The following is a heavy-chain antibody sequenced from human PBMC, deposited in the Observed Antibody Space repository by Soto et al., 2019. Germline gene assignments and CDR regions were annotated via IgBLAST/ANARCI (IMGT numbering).Heavy chain of an antibody. CDR2: ISAYNGNT. CDR3: AREGRDSGWKGGYYYCGMDV. V-gene: IGHV1-18*01. D-gene: IGHD6-19*01. Sequence: QVQLVQSGAEVKKPGASVKVSCKASGYTFTSYGISWVRQAPGQGLEWMGWISAYNGNTYYAQKLQGRVTMTTDPSTSTAYMELRSLRSDETAVYYCAREGRDSGWKGGYYYCGMDVWGQGTTVTVSS. J-gene: IGHJ6*01. CDR1: GYTFTSYG.